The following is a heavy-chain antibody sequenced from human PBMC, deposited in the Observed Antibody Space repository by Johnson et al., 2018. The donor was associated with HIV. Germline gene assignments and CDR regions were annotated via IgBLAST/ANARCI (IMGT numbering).Heavy chain of an antibody. D-gene: IGHD5-12*01. CDR2: IKSKTDGGTT. Sequence: EVQLVESGGGLVQPGGSLRLSCAASGFPIPLSNFWMNWVRQAPGKGLEWVGRIKSKTDGGTTDYAAPVKGRFTISRDDSKSIAYLQMNSLRPEDTAVYYCARVIWGMRSGYEWGAFDIWGQGTVVTVSS. J-gene: IGHJ3*02. CDR3: ARVIWGMRSGYEWGAFDI. CDR1: GFPIPLSNFW. V-gene: IGHV3-15*01.